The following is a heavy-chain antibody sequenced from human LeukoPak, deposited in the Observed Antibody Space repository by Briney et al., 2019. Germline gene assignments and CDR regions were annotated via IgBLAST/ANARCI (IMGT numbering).Heavy chain of an antibody. CDR2: IYSGGNT. CDR3: AKPGYSGYDWYYFHY. V-gene: IGHV3-66*02. D-gene: IGHD5-12*01. CDR1: GFTFSNHN. J-gene: IGHJ4*02. Sequence: GGSLRLSCAASGFTFSNHNMNWVRQAPGKGLEWVSFIYSGGNTHYSDSVKGRFTISRDNSKNTLYLQMNSLRPEDTAVYYCAKPGYSGYDWYYFHYWGQGTLVTVSS.